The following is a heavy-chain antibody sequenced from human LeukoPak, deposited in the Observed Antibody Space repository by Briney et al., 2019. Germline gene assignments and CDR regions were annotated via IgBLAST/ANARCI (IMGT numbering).Heavy chain of an antibody. Sequence: GASVKVSCKASGYTFTGYYMHWVRQAPGQGLEWMGWINPNSGGTNYAQKFQGRVTVTRDTSISTAYMELSRLRSDDTAVYYCAREASGGYDFWSGYYNSFRYWGQGTLVTVSS. J-gene: IGHJ4*02. V-gene: IGHV1-2*02. D-gene: IGHD3-3*01. CDR3: AREASGGYDFWSGYYNSFRY. CDR1: GYTFTGYY. CDR2: INPNSGGT.